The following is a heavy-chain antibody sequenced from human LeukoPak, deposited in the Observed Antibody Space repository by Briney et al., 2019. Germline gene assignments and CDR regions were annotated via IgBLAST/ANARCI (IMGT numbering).Heavy chain of an antibody. D-gene: IGHD6-19*01. CDR3: ARDGGDHSSGWFYFDY. CDR2: INPSSGGT. V-gene: IGHV1-2*02. CDR1: GYTFTGYY. J-gene: IGHJ4*02. Sequence: ASVKVSCKASGYTFTGYYMHWVRQAPGQGLEWMGWINPSSGGTNYAQKFQGRVTMTRDTSISTAYMELSRLRSDDTAVYYCARDGGDHSSGWFYFDYWGQGTLVTVSS.